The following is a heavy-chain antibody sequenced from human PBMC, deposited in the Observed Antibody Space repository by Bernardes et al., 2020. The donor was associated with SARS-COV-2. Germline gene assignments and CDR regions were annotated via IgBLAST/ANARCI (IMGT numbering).Heavy chain of an antibody. CDR1: GYPFSSYG. D-gene: IGHD2-21*02. Sequence: ASVKVSCKASGYPFSSYGISWVRQDPGQGLEWMGWISAKNDNTDYAQKIQGRLTMTMDSSTSTAYMELRSLRSDDTALYYCTRRGRTAEVTGAFDIWGQGTLVTVSS. J-gene: IGHJ3*02. V-gene: IGHV1-18*01. CDR3: TRRGRTAEVTGAFDI. CDR2: ISAKNDNT.